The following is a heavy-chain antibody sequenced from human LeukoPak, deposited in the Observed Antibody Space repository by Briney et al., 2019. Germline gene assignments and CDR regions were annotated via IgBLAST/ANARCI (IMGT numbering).Heavy chain of an antibody. CDR2: ISSSSSYI. CDR3: ARDAATRSGFDI. J-gene: IGHJ3*02. CDR1: GFTFSSYS. Sequence: GGSLRLSCAASGFTFSSYSMNWVRQAPGEGLEWVSSISSSSSYIYYADSVKGRFTISRDNAKNSLYLQMNSLRAEDTAVYYCARDAATRSGFDIWGQGTMVTVSS. V-gene: IGHV3-21*01. D-gene: IGHD6-25*01.